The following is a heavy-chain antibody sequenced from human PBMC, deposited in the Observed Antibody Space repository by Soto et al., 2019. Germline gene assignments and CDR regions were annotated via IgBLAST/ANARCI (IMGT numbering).Heavy chain of an antibody. J-gene: IGHJ4*02. Sequence: PAETLSLTCIVSGSTISSSGNYWAGLRQPPGKGLEWIASMYYNVGTYYNPSLKSRVTISVDTSANQFSLKLSSVTAADTAVYYCALLPSPHWVQYWGQGTVDTVS. D-gene: IGHD3-16*01. CDR2: MYYNVGT. CDR3: ALLPSPHWVQY. CDR1: GSTISSSGNY. V-gene: IGHV4-39*01.